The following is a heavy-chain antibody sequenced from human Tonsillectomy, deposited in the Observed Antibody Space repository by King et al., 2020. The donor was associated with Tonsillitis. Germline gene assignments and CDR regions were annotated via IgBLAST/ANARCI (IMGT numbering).Heavy chain of an antibody. J-gene: IGHJ6*02. CDR3: AKDYSLWLYYYYDGMDV. CDR1: GFTFSSYA. CDR2: ISGGGGST. V-gene: IGHV3-23*04. Sequence: VQLVESGGGLVQPGGSLRLSCAASGFTFSSYAINWVRQAPGKGLEWVSAISGGGGSTYYAESVKGRFTISRDNSKNTLYLQMNSLRAEDTAVYYCAKDYSLWLYYYYDGMDVWGQGTTVTVSS. D-gene: IGHD2-15*01.